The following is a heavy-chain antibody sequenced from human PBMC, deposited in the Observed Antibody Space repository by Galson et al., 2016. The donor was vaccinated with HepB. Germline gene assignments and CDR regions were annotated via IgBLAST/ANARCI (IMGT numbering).Heavy chain of an antibody. CDR2: ISGTDGST. V-gene: IGHV3-23*01. Sequence: SLRLSCAASGFTFRSYAMSWVRPAPGKGLEWIASISGTDGSTYYADSVKGRFTISRDNSDNTVFLQMSSLRADDTAVYYCAKAGYGEYPYYFDFWGQGALVTVSS. J-gene: IGHJ4*02. CDR3: AKAGYGEYPYYFDF. D-gene: IGHD4-17*01. CDR1: GFTFRSYA.